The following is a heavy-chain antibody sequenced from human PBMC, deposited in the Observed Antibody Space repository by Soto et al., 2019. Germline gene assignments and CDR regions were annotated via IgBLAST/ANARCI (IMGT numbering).Heavy chain of an antibody. D-gene: IGHD2-2*01. CDR3: ARGDIVVVPAAEYYYYGMDV. CDR1: GYTFTGYY. J-gene: IGHJ6*02. Sequence: ASVKFSCKASGYTFTGYYMHWVRQAPGQGLEWMGWINPNSGGTNYAQKFQGRVTMTRDTSISTAYMELSRLRSDDTAVYYCARGDIVVVPAAEYYYYGMDVWGQGTTVTVSS. CDR2: INPNSGGT. V-gene: IGHV1-2*02.